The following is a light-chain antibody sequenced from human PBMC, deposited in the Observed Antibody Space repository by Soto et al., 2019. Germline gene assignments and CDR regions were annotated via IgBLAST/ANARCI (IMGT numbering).Light chain of an antibody. Sequence: EIVMTQSPATLSVSPGERATLSCRASQSVGSNLALYQQKPGPAPRLLIYGASTRTTGIPARFSGRGSGREFTHTISVLQSEDVAVYCGQQYNNWPPLTCGGGPKVEIK. J-gene: IGKJ4*01. CDR2: GAS. V-gene: IGKV3-15*01. CDR3: QQYNNWPPLT. CDR1: QSVGSN.